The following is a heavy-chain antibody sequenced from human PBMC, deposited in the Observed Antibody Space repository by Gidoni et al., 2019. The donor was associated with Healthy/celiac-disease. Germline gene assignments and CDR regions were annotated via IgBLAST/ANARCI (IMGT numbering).Heavy chain of an antibody. V-gene: IGHV4-34*01. Sequence: QVQLQQWCAGLLKPSETLSLTCAVYGGSFSGYYWSWIRQPPGKGLEWIGEINHSGSTNYNPSLKSRVTISVDTSKNQFSLKLSSVTAADTAVYYCARRLGIVATIQIDYWGQGTLVTVSS. CDR2: INHSGST. D-gene: IGHD5-12*01. CDR3: ARRLGIVATIQIDY. CDR1: GGSFSGYY. J-gene: IGHJ4*02.